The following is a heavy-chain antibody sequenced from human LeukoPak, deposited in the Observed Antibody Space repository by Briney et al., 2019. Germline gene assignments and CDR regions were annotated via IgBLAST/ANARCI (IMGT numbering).Heavy chain of an antibody. V-gene: IGHV6-1*01. CDR3: ASAIMSGWYGFLDY. CDR1: GDSVSGSSPA. D-gene: IGHD6-19*01. Sequence: SQTLSLTCAISGDSVSGSSPAWNWIRQSPSRGLEWLGRTYYRSKWYNEYAESVKSRISINPDTSKNQFSLKLSSVTAADTAVYYCASAIMSGWYGFLDYWGQGTLVTVSS. J-gene: IGHJ4*02. CDR2: TYYRSKWYN.